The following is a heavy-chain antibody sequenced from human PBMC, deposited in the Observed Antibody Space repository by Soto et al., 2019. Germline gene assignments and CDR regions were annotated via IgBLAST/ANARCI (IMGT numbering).Heavy chain of an antibody. CDR2: IYYSGST. CDR3: ARHLGPDWFDP. CDR1: GGSISSYY. V-gene: IGHV4-59*08. D-gene: IGHD3-16*01. J-gene: IGHJ5*02. Sequence: PSETLSLTCTVSGGSISSYYWSWIRQPPGKGLEWIGYIYYSGSTNYNPSLKSRVTISVDTSKNQFSLKLSSVTAADTAVYYCARHLGPDWFDPWGQGTLVTVSS.